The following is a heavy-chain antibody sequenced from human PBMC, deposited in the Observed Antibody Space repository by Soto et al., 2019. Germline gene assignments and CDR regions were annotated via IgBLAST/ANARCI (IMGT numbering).Heavy chain of an antibody. CDR1: GGSISSGDYW. CDR2: ASYSGNT. Sequence: QLQLQGSGPGLVKPAETLSLTCTVSGGSISSGDYWWAWIRQPPGKGLEWIGIASYSGNTHYSPSLRSRVVISVDSSKNQFSLRLSSLTAADTAVYYCARQIGGDRCSLDHWGQGTLVTVSS. J-gene: IGHJ4*02. CDR3: ARQIGGDRCSLDH. V-gene: IGHV4-39*01. D-gene: IGHD2-21*02.